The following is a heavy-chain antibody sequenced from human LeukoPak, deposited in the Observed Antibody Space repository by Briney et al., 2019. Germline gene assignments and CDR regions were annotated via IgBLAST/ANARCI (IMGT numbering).Heavy chain of an antibody. J-gene: IGHJ4*02. Sequence: GGSLRLSCATSGFTFSSYTMHWVRQAPGKGLEWVAVISYDGSNKYYADSVKGRFTISRDNSKNTLYLQMNSLRAEDTAVYYCARGYYDSSGTFDYWGQGTLVTVSS. CDR2: ISYDGSNK. V-gene: IGHV3-30*04. CDR3: ARGYYDSSGTFDY. CDR1: GFTFSSYT. D-gene: IGHD3-22*01.